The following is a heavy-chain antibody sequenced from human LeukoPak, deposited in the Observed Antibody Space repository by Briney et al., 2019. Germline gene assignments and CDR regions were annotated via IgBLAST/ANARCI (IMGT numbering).Heavy chain of an antibody. J-gene: IGHJ5*02. CDR2: IYTSGST. CDR1: GCSISSYY. D-gene: IGHD1-26*01. CDR3: ARGHYRRRFDL. Sequence: PSETLSLTCTVSGCSISSYYWSWIRQPAGKGLEWVGRIYTSGSTNYNPSVTSLVTMSVDTSKNPLSLKLSSVTAADTAVYYCARGHYRRRFDLGRQGPLVSVS. V-gene: IGHV4-4*07.